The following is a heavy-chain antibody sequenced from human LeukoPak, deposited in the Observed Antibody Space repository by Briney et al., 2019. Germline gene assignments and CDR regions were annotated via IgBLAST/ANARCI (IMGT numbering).Heavy chain of an antibody. CDR1: GFTFSSYS. CDR2: ISSSSSTI. CDR3: ARGLAQIPRLATGLGH. Sequence: GGSLRLSCAASGFTFSSYSMNWVRQAPGKGLEWVSYISSSSSTIYYADSVKGRFTISRDNAKNSLYLQMNSLRDEDTAVYYCARGLAQIPRLATGLGHWGQGTLVTVSS. J-gene: IGHJ4*02. D-gene: IGHD2-21*02. V-gene: IGHV3-48*02.